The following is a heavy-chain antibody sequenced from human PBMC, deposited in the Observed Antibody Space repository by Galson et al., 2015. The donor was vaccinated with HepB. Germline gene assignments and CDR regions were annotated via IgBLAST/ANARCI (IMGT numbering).Heavy chain of an antibody. Sequence: SLRLSCAVSGFTVGTNYMNWVRQAPGKGLEWVSVIYDGGATYYADSVKGRFTISRDTSKNTVYLQMNSLRAEDTAVYYCVRASSGWYRNAFDIWGQGTMVTVSS. CDR3: VRASSGWYRNAFDI. CDR2: IYDGGAT. V-gene: IGHV3-53*01. D-gene: IGHD6-19*01. CDR1: GFTVGTNY. J-gene: IGHJ3*02.